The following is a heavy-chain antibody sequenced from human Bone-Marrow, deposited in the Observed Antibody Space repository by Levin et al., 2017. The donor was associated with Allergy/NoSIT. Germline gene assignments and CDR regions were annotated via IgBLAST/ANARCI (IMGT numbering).Heavy chain of an antibody. V-gene: IGHV3-23*01. CDR2: ISGSGGST. CDR3: AKAYCINGVCYCDY. Sequence: PGGSLRLSCAASGFTFNSYAMSWVRQAPGKGLEWVSAISGSGGSTYYADSVKGRFTISRDNSKNTLYLQMNSLRAEDTAVYYCAKAYCINGVCYCDYWGQGTLVTVSS. D-gene: IGHD2-8*01. CDR1: GFTFNSYA. J-gene: IGHJ4*02.